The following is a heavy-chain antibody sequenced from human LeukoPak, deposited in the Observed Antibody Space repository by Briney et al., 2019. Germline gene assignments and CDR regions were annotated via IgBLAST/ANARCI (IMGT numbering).Heavy chain of an antibody. CDR2: MNPNSGNT. Sequence: ASVKVPCKASGGTFSSYAISWVRQATGQGLEWMGWMNPNSGNTGYAQKFQGRVTMTRNTSISTAYMELSSLRSEDTAVYYCARGSGSSLGTGMDVWGQGTTVTVSS. D-gene: IGHD1-26*01. CDR3: ARGSGSSLGTGMDV. J-gene: IGHJ6*02. CDR1: GGTFSSYA. V-gene: IGHV1-8*02.